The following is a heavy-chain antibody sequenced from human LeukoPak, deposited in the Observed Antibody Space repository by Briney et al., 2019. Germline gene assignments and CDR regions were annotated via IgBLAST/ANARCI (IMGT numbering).Heavy chain of an antibody. CDR2: IKQDGSAR. Sequence: GGSLRLPCAASGFTFSNYWMTWVRQAPGKGLEWVANIKQDGSARYYVDSVKGRFTISRDNAKNSLYLQMNSLRAEDTAVYYCAREGIAAAADYWGQGTLVTVSS. CDR1: GFTFSNYW. CDR3: AREGIAAAADY. D-gene: IGHD6-13*01. V-gene: IGHV3-7*01. J-gene: IGHJ4*02.